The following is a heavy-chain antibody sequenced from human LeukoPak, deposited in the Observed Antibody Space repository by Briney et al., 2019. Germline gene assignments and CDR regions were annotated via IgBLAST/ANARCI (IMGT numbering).Heavy chain of an antibody. CDR2: ISYDGSNK. J-gene: IGHJ4*02. CDR3: ARDPPPNYYGSGSYRAQYYFDY. CDR1: GFTFSSYA. V-gene: IGHV3-30*04. D-gene: IGHD3-10*01. Sequence: GGSLRLCCAASGFTFSSYAMHWVRQATGKGLEWVAVISYDGSNKYYADAVKGRFTISRDNSKNTLYLQMNSLRAEDTAVYYCARDPPPNYYGSGSYRAQYYFDYWGQGTLVTVSS.